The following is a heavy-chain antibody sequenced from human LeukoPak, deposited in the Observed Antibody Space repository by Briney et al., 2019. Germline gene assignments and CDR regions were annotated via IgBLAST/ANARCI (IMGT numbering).Heavy chain of an antibody. CDR3: ARERGWESGTYPLDY. J-gene: IGHJ4*02. CDR2: ISGYNGNT. CDR1: GYIFTSYG. D-gene: IGHD1-26*01. V-gene: IGHV1-18*01. Sequence: GTSVKVSCKASGYIFTSYGISWVRQAPGQGLEWMGWISGYNGNTVHGQNFQGRVTMTTDTFTTTAYMELRSLRSDDTAVYYCARERGWESGTYPLDYWGQGTLVTVSS.